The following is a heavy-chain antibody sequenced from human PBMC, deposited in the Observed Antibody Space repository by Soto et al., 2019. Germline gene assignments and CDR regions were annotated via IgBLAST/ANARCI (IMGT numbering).Heavy chain of an antibody. CDR1: GYTFTSYG. CDR2: ISGYNGNT. J-gene: IGHJ4*02. Sequence: QVQLVQSGAEVKKPGASGTVACKASGYTFTSYGISWVRQAPGQGLEWMGWISGYNGNTKYAQKLQGRVTMTTDTSTSTAYMELRSLRSDDTDVYYCARDLGGQIVDYWGQGTMVTVSS. V-gene: IGHV1-18*01. CDR3: ARDLGGQIVDY. D-gene: IGHD1-26*01.